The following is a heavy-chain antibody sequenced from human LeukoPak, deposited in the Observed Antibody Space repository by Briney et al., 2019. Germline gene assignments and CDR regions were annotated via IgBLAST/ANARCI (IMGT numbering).Heavy chain of an antibody. CDR3: AMSIAAAGTLRY. CDR2: INPNSGGT. Sequence: ASVKVSCKASGYTFTGYYMHWVRQAPGQGLEWMGWINPNSGGTSYAQKFQGRVTMTRDTSISTAYMELSRLRSDDTAVYYCAMSIAAAGTLRYWGQGTLVTVSS. D-gene: IGHD6-13*01. V-gene: IGHV1-2*02. J-gene: IGHJ4*02. CDR1: GYTFTGYY.